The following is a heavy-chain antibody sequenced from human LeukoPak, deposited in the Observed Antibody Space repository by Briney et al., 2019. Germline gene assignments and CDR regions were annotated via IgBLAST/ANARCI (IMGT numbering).Heavy chain of an antibody. V-gene: IGHV3-15*01. Sequence: GGSLRLSCVVSGLTFSNAWMTWVRQAPGKGLEWVGRIKSESVGGAIDYAAPVKGGFTISRDDSRNTVYLQMNSLKTEDTAFYYCTTTYHYDSTGYSSYYWGQGTLVTVSS. CDR2: IKSESVGGAI. D-gene: IGHD3-22*01. J-gene: IGHJ4*02. CDR1: GLTFSNAW. CDR3: TTTYHYDSTGYSSYY.